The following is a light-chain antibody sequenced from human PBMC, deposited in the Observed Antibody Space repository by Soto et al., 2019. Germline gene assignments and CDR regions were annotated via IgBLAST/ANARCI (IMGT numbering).Light chain of an antibody. V-gene: IGLV2-14*03. J-gene: IGLJ2*01. CDR3: TSWTTSTTMI. CDR1: SSDIGAYNF. CDR2: DVN. Sequence: ALTQPASVSGSPGQSITISCTGTSSDIGAYNFVSWYQQHPGKAPKLMLYDVNIRPSGVSNRFSGSKSGNTASLTISGVQAEDEAYYYCTSWTTSTTMIFGGGTKVTVL.